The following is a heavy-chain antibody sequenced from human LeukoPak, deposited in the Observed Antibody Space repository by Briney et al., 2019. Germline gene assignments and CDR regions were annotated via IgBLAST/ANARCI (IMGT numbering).Heavy chain of an antibody. CDR2: ISSMGGST. CDR3: VKATLPAMVSPHFDY. CDR1: VFTFTSYA. J-gene: IGHJ4*02. Sequence: GGALRLSCSASVFTFTSYAMYWVRQAPGKGLEYVSAISSMGGSTYYADSVKGRFTISTDNSTNTLYIQISGLRDEGTGVCFCVKATLPAMVSPHFDYWGQGTVVTVSS. D-gene: IGHD5-18*01. V-gene: IGHV3-64D*08.